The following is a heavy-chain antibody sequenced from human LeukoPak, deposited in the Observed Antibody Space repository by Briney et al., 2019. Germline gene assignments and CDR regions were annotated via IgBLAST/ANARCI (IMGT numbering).Heavy chain of an antibody. J-gene: IGHJ6*03. Sequence: PPQTLSLTCTVSGGSIRSGRYYWSWIRQPAGKGLEWIWHFYTSGSTNYNPSLKSRFTISGDTSKNQFSLKLNSVTAADTAVYYCARGSVGGGNYYNYYMDVWGKGTTVSVS. CDR1: GGSIRSGRYY. V-gene: IGHV4-61*09. CDR2: FYTSGST. D-gene: IGHD5/OR15-5a*01. CDR3: ARGSVGGGNYYNYYMDV.